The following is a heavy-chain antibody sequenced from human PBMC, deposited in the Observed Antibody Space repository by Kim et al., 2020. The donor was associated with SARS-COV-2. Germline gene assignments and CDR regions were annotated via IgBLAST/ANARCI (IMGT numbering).Heavy chain of an antibody. D-gene: IGHD1-7*01. V-gene: IGHV3-21*01. CDR2: VSRSSTYI. CDR1: GFTFSNYT. Sequence: GGSLRLSCAASGFTFSNYTMNWVRQAPGKGLEWVSSVSRSSTYINYADSVKGRFTISRDNAKNSLYLQMNSLSAEDTALYYCVRDRNTGTTGYFNYWGQGTLVTVSS. CDR3: VRDRNTGTTGYFNY. J-gene: IGHJ4*02.